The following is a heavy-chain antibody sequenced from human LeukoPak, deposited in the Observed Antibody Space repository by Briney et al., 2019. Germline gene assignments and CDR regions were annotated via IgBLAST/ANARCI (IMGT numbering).Heavy chain of an antibody. CDR2: ISHDGINT. D-gene: IGHD6-19*01. J-gene: IGHJ4*02. V-gene: IGHV3-30*18. CDR3: VKDQREGYGSGWSRDFDY. CDR1: RFSFSNYA. Sequence: GGSLRLSCAASRFSFSNYAMHWVRQDSGRGREWLAVISHDGINTYYAESLKGRCTISRDNSKNTLYLQLNSLKAEDTAVYYCVKDQREGYGSGWSRDFDYWGKGTLVTVSS.